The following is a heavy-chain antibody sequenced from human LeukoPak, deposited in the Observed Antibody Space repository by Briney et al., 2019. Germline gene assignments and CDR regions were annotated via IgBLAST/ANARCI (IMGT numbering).Heavy chain of an antibody. CDR1: GGTFSSYA. D-gene: IGHD2-8*01. Sequence: GASVKVSCKASGGTFSSYAISWVRQAPGQGLEWMGGIIPIFGTANYAQKFQGRVTITADESTSTAYMELSSLRSEDTAVYYCATGPPYNGVCYNYWGQGTLVTVSS. J-gene: IGHJ4*02. V-gene: IGHV1-69*13. CDR3: ATGPPYNGVCYNY. CDR2: IIPIFGTA.